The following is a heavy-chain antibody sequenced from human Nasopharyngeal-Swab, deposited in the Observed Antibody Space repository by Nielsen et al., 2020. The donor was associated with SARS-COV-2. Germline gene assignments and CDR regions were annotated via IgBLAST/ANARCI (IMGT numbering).Heavy chain of an antibody. Sequence: ASVKVSCKASGYTFTGYYMHWVRQAPGQGLEWMGWINPNSGGTNYAQKFQGRLTMTRDTSISTAYMELSRLRSDDTAVYYCARDPTSVAGTGDYYYGMDVWGQGTTVTVSS. CDR2: INPNSGGT. CDR3: ARDPTSVAGTGDYYYGMDV. V-gene: IGHV1-2*02. D-gene: IGHD6-19*01. CDR1: GYTFTGYY. J-gene: IGHJ6*02.